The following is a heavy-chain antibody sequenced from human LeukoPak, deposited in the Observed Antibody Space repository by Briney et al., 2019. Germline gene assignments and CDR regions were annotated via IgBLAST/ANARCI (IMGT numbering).Heavy chain of an antibody. CDR1: GGSFSGYY. V-gene: IGHV4-34*01. Sequence: SETLSLTCAVYGGSFSGYYWSWIRQPPGKGLEWIGSIYYSGSTYYNPSLKSRVTISVDTSKNQFSLKLSSVTAADTAVYYCARPAVCSGGSCYYDSFDMWGQGTMVTVSS. CDR2: IYYSGST. J-gene: IGHJ3*02. D-gene: IGHD2-15*01. CDR3: ARPAVCSGGSCYYDSFDM.